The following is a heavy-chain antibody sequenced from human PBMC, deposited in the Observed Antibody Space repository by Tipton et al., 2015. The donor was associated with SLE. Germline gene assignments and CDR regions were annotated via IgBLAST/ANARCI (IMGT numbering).Heavy chain of an antibody. CDR2: ISGSGYST. V-gene: IGHV3-23*01. CDR1: GFTFRNYG. CDR3: AKGPDASFFDD. Sequence: SLRLSCEASGFTFRNYGMGWVRQAPGKGLEWVSAISGSGYSTYYADSVKGRFTISRDNSKNTLYLQMNSLRVEDTAVYYCAKGPDASFFDDWGQGTLVTVSS. J-gene: IGHJ4*02.